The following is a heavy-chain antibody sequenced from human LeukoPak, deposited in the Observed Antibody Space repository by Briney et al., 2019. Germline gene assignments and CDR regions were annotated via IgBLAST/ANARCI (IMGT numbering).Heavy chain of an antibody. V-gene: IGHV4-39*07. D-gene: IGHD3-10*01. CDR1: GGSISSSSDY. Sequence: PSETLSLTCTVSGGSISSSSDYWGRIRQPPGKGLEWIGSIYYRGSTYYNPSLKSRVTIPVDTSKNQFSLKLSSVTAADTAVYYCARRLLWFGDNAFDIWGQGTMVTVSS. J-gene: IGHJ3*02. CDR3: ARRLLWFGDNAFDI. CDR2: IYYRGST.